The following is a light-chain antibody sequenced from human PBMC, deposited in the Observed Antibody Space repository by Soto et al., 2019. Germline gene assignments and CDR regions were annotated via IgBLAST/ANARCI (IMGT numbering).Light chain of an antibody. CDR1: QTVSITY. CDR3: GQFVSAPPRT. CDR2: GVS. J-gene: IGKJ1*01. Sequence: VLTQSPGTLSLSPGESATLSCRASQTVSITYLTWYQQKPGQAPRLLIFGVSNRATGIPDRFSGSGSGTDFTLTISRLEPEDFAVYYCGQFVSAPPRTFGQGTKVDIK. V-gene: IGKV3-20*01.